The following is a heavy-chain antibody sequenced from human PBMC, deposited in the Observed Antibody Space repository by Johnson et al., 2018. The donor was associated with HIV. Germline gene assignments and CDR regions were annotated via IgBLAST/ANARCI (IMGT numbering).Heavy chain of an antibody. V-gene: IGHV3-30*18. J-gene: IGHJ3*02. CDR3: AKDQEAAAGQDDAFDI. CDR1: GFTLSTYG. D-gene: IGHD6-13*01. CDR2: ISYDGSNK. Sequence: QVQLVESGGGVVQPGRSLRLSCAASGFTLSTYGMHWVRQAPGKGLEWVAVISYDGSNKYYADSVKGRFTTSRDNSKNTLYLQMNILRSEDTAVYYCAKDQEAAAGQDDAFDIWGQGTMVTVSS.